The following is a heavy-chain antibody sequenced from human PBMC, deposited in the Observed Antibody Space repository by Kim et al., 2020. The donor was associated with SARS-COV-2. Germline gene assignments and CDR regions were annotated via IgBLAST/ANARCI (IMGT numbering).Heavy chain of an antibody. V-gene: IGHV3-30*04. Sequence: GGSLRLSCAASGFTFSSYAMHWVRQAPGKGLEWVEVISYDGSNKYYADSVKGRFTISRDNSKNTLYLQMNSLRAEDTAVYYCARDWEPDSGWPNFDYWGQGTLVTVSS. CDR3: ARDWEPDSGWPNFDY. CDR2: ISYDGSNK. J-gene: IGHJ4*02. D-gene: IGHD6-19*01. CDR1: GFTFSSYA.